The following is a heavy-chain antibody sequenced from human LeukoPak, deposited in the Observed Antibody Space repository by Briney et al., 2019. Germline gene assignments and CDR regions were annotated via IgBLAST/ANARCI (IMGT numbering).Heavy chain of an antibody. Sequence: SETLSLTCTVSGGSISSSSYYWGWIRQPPGKGLEWIGSIYYSGSTYYNPSLKSRVTISVDTSKNQFSLKLGSVTAADTAVYYCARIDHYYGSGSYYSYYFDYWGQGTLVTVSS. CDR2: IYYSGST. CDR1: GGSISSSSYY. J-gene: IGHJ4*02. CDR3: ARIDHYYGSGSYYSYYFDY. D-gene: IGHD3-10*01. V-gene: IGHV4-39*01.